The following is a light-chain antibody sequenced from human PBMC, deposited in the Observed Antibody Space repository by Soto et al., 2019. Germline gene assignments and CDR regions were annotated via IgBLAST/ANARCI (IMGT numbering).Light chain of an antibody. CDR3: QQYNNWPPLP. CDR2: AAS. CDR1: QGIRND. Sequence: IQMTQSPSTLSGSVGDRVTITCRASQGIRNDLGWYQQKPGKAPKLLIYAASSLQSGVPSTFSGSGSGTDFTLTISSLQPEDFAVYFCQQYNNWPPLPCGGGTKVDI. V-gene: IGKV1-6*01. J-gene: IGKJ4*01.